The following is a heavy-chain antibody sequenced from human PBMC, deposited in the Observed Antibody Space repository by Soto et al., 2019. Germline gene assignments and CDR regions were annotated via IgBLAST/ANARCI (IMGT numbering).Heavy chain of an antibody. CDR1: GFTASSYG. J-gene: IGHJ4*02. CDR2: ISRDGGTK. V-gene: IGHV3-30*03. D-gene: IGHD2-8*02. Sequence: QVQLVESGGGVAQPGRSLRLSCAASGFTASSYGMHWVRQAPGKGLEWVAVISRDGGTKYYADSVKGRFTISRDNSRNTLFLEMNSLRGDDMAVYYCTGEVASGYWGQGTLVTVSS. CDR3: TGEVASGY.